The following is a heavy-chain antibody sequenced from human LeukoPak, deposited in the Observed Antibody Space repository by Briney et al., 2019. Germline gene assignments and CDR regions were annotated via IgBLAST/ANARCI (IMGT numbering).Heavy chain of an antibody. D-gene: IGHD3-22*01. CDR2: ISSSGSII. J-gene: IGHJ4*02. V-gene: IGHV3-11*04. CDR1: GFTFSDYY. CDR3: ARVGYDSSGRFDY. Sequence: PGGSLRLSCAASGFTFSDYYMTWIRQAPGKGLEWVSYISSSGSIIYYADSVKGRFIISRDNGKNSLYLQMNSLRAEDTAVYFCARVGYDSSGRFDYWGQGTLVTVSS.